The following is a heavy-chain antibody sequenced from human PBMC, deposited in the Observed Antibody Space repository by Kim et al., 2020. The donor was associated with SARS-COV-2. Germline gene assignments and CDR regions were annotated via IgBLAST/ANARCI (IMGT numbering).Heavy chain of an antibody. CDR1: GFTFSSYW. D-gene: IGHD5-12*01. CDR2: INSDGSST. CDR3: ASPVDIVATSPSLGY. V-gene: IGHV3-74*01. J-gene: IGHJ4*02. Sequence: GGSLRLSCAASGFTFSSYWMHWVRQAPGKGLVWVSRINSDGSSTSYADSVKGRFTISRDNAKNTLYLQMNSLRAEDTAVYYCASPVDIVATSPSLGYWGQGTLVTVSS.